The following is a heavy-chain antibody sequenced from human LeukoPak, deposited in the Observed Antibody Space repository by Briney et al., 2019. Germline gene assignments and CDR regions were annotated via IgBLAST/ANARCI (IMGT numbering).Heavy chain of an antibody. CDR1: GFTFSSCG. Sequence: GGSLRLSCAASGFTFSSCGMHWVRQTPGKGLEWVAFIRSDGSTKYYADSVKGRFTISRDNSRNTLYLQMNSLRAEDTAVYYCAKDEWYSSGWYLDYWGQGTLVTVSS. J-gene: IGHJ4*02. V-gene: IGHV3-30*02. CDR3: AKDEWYSSGWYLDY. D-gene: IGHD6-19*01. CDR2: IRSDGSTK.